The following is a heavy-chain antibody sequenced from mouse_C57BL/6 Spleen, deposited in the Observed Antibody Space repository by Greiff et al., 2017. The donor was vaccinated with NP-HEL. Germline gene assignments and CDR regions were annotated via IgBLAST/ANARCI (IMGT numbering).Heavy chain of an antibody. Sequence: QVQLQQSGPELVKPGASVKISWMNWVKQRPGKGLEWIGRIYPGDGDTNYNGKFKGKATLTADKSSSTAYMQLSSLTSEDSAVYFCARRRDDYGGFAYWGQGALVTVSA. J-gene: IGHJ3*01. D-gene: IGHD2-4*01. CDR2: IYPGDGDT. CDR3: ARRRDDYGGFAY. V-gene: IGHV1-82*01.